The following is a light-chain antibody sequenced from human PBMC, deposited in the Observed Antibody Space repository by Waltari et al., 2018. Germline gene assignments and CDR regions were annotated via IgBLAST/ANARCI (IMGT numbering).Light chain of an antibody. CDR2: DDG. CDR1: KIGSKN. Sequence: SYELTQPPSVPVAPGQTARLTCRGGKIGSKNLHWYRHKPGQAPVLVVHDDGNRPSGIPERFSGSNSGNTAALTISRVDAGDEAEYYCQVWDSGSDHYVFGTVTKVTVL. V-gene: IGLV3-21*02. J-gene: IGLJ1*01. CDR3: QVWDSGSDHYV.